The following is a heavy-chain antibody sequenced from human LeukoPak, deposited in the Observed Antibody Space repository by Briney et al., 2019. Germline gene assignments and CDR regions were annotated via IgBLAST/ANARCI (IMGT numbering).Heavy chain of an antibody. Sequence: PSETLSLTCTVSGGSISSYYWSWIRQPAGKGLEWIGRIYTSGSTNYNPSLKSRVTMSVDTSKNQFSLKLSSVTAADTAVYYCAREKDDCGDYCFDYWGQGTLVTVSS. CDR3: AREKDDCGDYCFDY. CDR1: GGSISSYY. J-gene: IGHJ4*02. V-gene: IGHV4-4*07. D-gene: IGHD4-17*01. CDR2: IYTSGST.